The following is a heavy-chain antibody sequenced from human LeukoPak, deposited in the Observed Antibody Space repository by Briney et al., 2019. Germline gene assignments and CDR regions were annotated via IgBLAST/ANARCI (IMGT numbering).Heavy chain of an antibody. CDR2: IKSKSDGGTT. CDR3: TTGAS. Sequence: GGSLRLSCAASGFTFSNAWMTWVRQAPGKGLEWVGRIKSKSDGGTTDHAAPVKGRFTISRDDSKNTLFLQVNGLKAEDTAVYFCTTGASWGQGTLVTVSS. V-gene: IGHV3-15*01. CDR1: GFTFSNAW. J-gene: IGHJ5*02.